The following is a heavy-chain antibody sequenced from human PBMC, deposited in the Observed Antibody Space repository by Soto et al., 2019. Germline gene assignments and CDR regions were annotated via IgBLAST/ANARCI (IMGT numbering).Heavy chain of an antibody. J-gene: IGHJ3*02. V-gene: IGHV1-69*04. CDR3: ARDVVVVAAPSGDAFDI. Sequence: SVKVSCKASGGTFNSYTISWVRQAPGQGLEWMGRIIPILGIANYAQKFQGRVTITADKSTSTAYMELSSLRSEDTAVYYCARDVVVVAAPSGDAFDIWGQGTMVTVSS. CDR2: IIPILGIA. CDR1: GGTFNSYT. D-gene: IGHD2-15*01.